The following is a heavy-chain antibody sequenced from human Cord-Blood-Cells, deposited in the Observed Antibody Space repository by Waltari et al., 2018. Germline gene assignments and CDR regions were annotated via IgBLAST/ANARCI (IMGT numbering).Heavy chain of an antibody. CDR3: ARSGYSSSWYFAFDI. CDR1: GFSFSSYA. J-gene: IGHJ3*02. CDR2: ISCDGSNK. D-gene: IGHD6-13*01. V-gene: IGHV3-30*04. Sequence: QVQLVESGGGVVKPGRSLRLSCAASGFSFSSYAMHWVRQAPGKGLEWVAVISCDGSNKYYADSVKGRFTISRDNSKNTLYLQMNSLRAEDTAVYYCARSGYSSSWYFAFDIWGQGTMVTVSS.